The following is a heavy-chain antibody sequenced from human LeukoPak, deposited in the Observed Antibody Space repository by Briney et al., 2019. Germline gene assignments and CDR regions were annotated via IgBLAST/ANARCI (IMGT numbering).Heavy chain of an antibody. CDR3: AKDSSSSWYYDAFDI. D-gene: IGHD6-13*01. CDR1: GFTFDDYG. J-gene: IGHJ3*02. CDR2: INWNSGSI. Sequence: GGSLRLSCAASGFTFDDYGMSWVRQAPGKGLEWVSGINWNSGSIGYADSVKGRFTISRDNAKNSLYLQMNSLRAEDTALYYCAKDSSSSWYYDAFDIWGQGTMVTVSS. V-gene: IGHV3-20*04.